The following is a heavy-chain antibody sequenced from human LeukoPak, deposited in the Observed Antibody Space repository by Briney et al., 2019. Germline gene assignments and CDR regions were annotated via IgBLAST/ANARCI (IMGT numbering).Heavy chain of an antibody. D-gene: IGHD3-16*02. CDR1: GYTFTSYG. CDR3: ARGSIIITFGGVIVIPFFDY. J-gene: IGHJ4*02. V-gene: IGHV1-18*01. Sequence: ASVKVSCKASGYTFTSYGISWVRQAPGQGLEWMGWISAYNGNTNYAQKLQGRVTMTTDTSTSTAYMELRSLRSDDTAVYYCARGSIIITFGGVIVIPFFDYWGQGTLVTVSS. CDR2: ISAYNGNT.